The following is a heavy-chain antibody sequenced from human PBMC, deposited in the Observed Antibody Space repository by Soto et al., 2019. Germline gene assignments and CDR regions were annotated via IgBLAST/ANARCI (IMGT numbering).Heavy chain of an antibody. CDR1: GVSVTRSNW. V-gene: IGHV4-4*02. Sequence: QVQLQESGPGLVKPSGTLALTCAVSGVSVTRSNWWSWVRQSPGKGLEWIGEVYHSGSTRYNPSLNSRVTLSVDISRNQFSLRLTSVTAADTAVYYCAREGIYSSFAPWGQGILVTVSS. D-gene: IGHD5-12*01. J-gene: IGHJ5*02. CDR2: VYHSGST. CDR3: AREGIYSSFAP.